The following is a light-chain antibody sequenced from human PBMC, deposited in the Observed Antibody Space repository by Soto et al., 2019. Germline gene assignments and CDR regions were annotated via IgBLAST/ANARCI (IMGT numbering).Light chain of an antibody. CDR2: GVS. V-gene: IGKV3-20*01. Sequence: EIVLTQSPGTLSLSPGERATLSCRASQSVISNYLAWYQQKPGQAPRLLIYGVSSRATGIPDRFSGSGSGTDFTLTISRLEPEDFAVYYCQQCGSSPPVTFGQGTRLEIK. CDR3: QQCGSSPPVT. CDR1: QSVISNY. J-gene: IGKJ5*01.